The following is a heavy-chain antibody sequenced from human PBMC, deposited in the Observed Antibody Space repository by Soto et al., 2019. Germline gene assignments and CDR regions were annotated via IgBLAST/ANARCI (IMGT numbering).Heavy chain of an antibody. CDR2: ISSSSSTI. D-gene: IGHD3-3*01. J-gene: IGHJ5*02. V-gene: IGHV3-48*01. Sequence: GGSLRLSCAASGFTFSSYSMNWFRQAPGKGLEWVSYISSSSSTIYYADSVKGRFTISRDNAKNSLYLQMNSLRAEDTAVYYCAREVFFFWCGYAINWFYLRGQGTLVIVSS. CDR1: GFTFSSYS. CDR3: AREVFFFWCGYAINWFYL.